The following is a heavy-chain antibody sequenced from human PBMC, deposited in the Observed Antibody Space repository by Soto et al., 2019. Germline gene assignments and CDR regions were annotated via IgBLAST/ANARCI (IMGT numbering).Heavy chain of an antibody. V-gene: IGHV3-23*01. Sequence: EVQLLESGGSLVQPGGSLRLSCAASGLIFSTHSMSWVRQAPGKGLEWVSYISTSGDTASYADSVKGRFAISRDNSRNTLYLQMSSLRAVDPAVYYCVIDDWAHWCQGTLVTVSS. CDR1: GLIFSTHS. J-gene: IGHJ4*02. CDR2: ISTSGDTA. D-gene: IGHD3-9*01. CDR3: VIDDWAH.